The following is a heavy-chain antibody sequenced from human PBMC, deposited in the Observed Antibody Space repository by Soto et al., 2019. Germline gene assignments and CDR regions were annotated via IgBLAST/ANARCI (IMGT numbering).Heavy chain of an antibody. CDR3: IQSRCGGDCLQSYASYYYYGMYV. D-gene: IGHD2-21*02. J-gene: IGHJ6*02. V-gene: IGHV2-5*02. CDR2: IYWDDDK. CDR1: AFSLSTGGVG. Sequence: QITLKESGPTLVKPTQTLTLTCTFSAFSLSTGGVGVGWIRQPPGKALEWLALIYWDDDKRYSPSLRSRLTITQDTSKNQVVLTMTNTDPVDTATYYCIQSRCGGDCLQSYASYYYYGMYVWGQGTTVTVSS.